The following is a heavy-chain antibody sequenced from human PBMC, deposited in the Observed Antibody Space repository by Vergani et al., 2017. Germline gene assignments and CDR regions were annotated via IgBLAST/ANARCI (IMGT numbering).Heavy chain of an antibody. CDR1: GASVNSYY. D-gene: IGHD6-19*01. CDR2: VSFRGDT. V-gene: IGHV4-59*02. CDR3: ASDTHSGQRADR. Sequence: QVKLQESGPGLVKPSETLSLTCTVSGASVNSYYWSWIRQPPGKGLEWMGYVSFRGDTLYDPSVKGRMTISLNTSSNQFSLTLTSVTAADTAVYYCASDTHSGQRADRWGQGILVTVTS. J-gene: IGHJ5*02.